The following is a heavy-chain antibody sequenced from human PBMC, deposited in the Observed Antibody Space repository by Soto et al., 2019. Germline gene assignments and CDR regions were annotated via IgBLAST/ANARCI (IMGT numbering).Heavy chain of an antibody. Sequence: SETLSLTCTVSGGSISSYYWSWIRQPPGKGLEWIGYIYYSGSTNYNPSLKSRVTISVDTSTNTVYLHMNSLRVEDTAVYFCAKRQQLVRYRYGMDVWGQGTTVTVSS. J-gene: IGHJ6*02. CDR3: AKRQQLVRYRYGMDV. CDR2: IYYSGST. D-gene: IGHD6-13*01. V-gene: IGHV4-59*12. CDR1: GGSISSYY.